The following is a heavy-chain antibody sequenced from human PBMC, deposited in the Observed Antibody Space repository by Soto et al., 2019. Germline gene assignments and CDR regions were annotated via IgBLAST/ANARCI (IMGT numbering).Heavy chain of an antibody. D-gene: IGHD3-22*01. J-gene: IGHJ3*02. CDR2: IIPIFGTA. CDR3: ARGSRSYYYDSSGYPTPGAFDI. V-gene: IGHV1-69*13. Sequence: SVKVSCKASGGTFSSYAISWVRQAPGQGLGWMGGIIPIFGTANYAQKFQGRVTITADESTSTAYMELSSLRSEDTAVYYCARGSRSYYYDSSGYPTPGAFDIWGQGTMVTVSS. CDR1: GGTFSSYA.